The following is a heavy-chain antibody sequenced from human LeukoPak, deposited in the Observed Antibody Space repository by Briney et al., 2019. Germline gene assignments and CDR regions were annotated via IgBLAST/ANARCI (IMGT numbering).Heavy chain of an antibody. D-gene: IGHD3-22*01. CDR1: GFTFSSYS. CDR3: ARDRHPTYYYDSSGYFGVGDAFDI. J-gene: IGHJ3*02. Sequence: GGSLRLSCAASGFTFSSYSMNWVRQAPRKGLEWVSSISSSSSYIYYADSVKGRFTISRDNAKNSLYLQMNSLRAEDTAVYYCARDRHPTYYYDSSGYFGVGDAFDIWGQGTMVTVSS. CDR2: ISSSSSYI. V-gene: IGHV3-21*01.